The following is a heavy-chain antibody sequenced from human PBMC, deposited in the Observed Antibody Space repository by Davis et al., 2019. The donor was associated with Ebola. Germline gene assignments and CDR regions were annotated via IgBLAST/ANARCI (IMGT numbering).Heavy chain of an antibody. V-gene: IGHV3-53*01. CDR2: LGLSADT. J-gene: IGHJ3*01. D-gene: IGHD6-19*01. CDR1: GFTVSTNY. Sequence: GESLKISCAASGFTVSTNYMNWIRQAPGKGLEWVSTLGLSADTYYADSVKGRFTISRDNSKNTLHLQMNSLRVEDTAIYYCAKDTSNVWFDVWGQGTMVTVSS. CDR3: AKDTSNVWFDV.